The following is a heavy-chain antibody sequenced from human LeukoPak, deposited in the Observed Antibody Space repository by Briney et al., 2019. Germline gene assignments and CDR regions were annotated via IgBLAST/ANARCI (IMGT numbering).Heavy chain of an antibody. V-gene: IGHV3-21*01. J-gene: IGHJ4*02. D-gene: IGHD7-27*01. Sequence: GGSLRLSCAASGFTFSSYAMNWVRQAPGKGLEWVSSISSSTSYIYYADSVKGRFTISRDNAKNSLYLQMNSLRVEDTAVYYCARAWATDFDYWGQGTLVTVSS. CDR3: ARAWATDFDY. CDR1: GFTFSSYA. CDR2: ISSSTSYI.